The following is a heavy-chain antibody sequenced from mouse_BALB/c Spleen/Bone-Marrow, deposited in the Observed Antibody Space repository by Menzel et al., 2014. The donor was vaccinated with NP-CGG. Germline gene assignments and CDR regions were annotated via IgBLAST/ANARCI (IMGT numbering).Heavy chain of an antibody. CDR2: INPYNDGT. J-gene: IGHJ1*01. D-gene: IGHD2-1*01. CDR1: GYTFTNYV. Sequence: VQLQQSGPELVKPGASVKMSCKASGYTFTNYVMHWVKQKPGQGLEWIGYINPYNDGTKYNEKFKGKATLTSDKSSSTAYMELSSLTSEDSTVYYCARGGNYWYFDVWGAGTTVTVPS. V-gene: IGHV1-14*01. CDR3: ARGGNYWYFDV.